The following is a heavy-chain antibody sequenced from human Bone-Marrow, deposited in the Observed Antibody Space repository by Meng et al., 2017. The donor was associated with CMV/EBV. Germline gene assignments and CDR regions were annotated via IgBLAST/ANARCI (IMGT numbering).Heavy chain of an antibody. J-gene: IGHJ6*02. CDR2: INPNSGGT. CDR1: GYTFTGYY. CDR3: ASPSTIYYDFWSGLTEGYIDV. Sequence: ASVKVSCKASGYTFTGYYMHWVRQAPGQGLEWMGWINPNSGGTNYAQKFQGRVTMTRDTSISTAYMELSRRRSDDTAVYYCASPSTIYYDFWSGLTEGYIDVWGQGTTVTVSS. V-gene: IGHV1-2*02. D-gene: IGHD3-3*01.